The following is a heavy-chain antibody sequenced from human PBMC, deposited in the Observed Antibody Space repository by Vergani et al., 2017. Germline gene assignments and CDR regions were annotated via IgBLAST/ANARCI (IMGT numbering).Heavy chain of an antibody. Sequence: QVQLVPSGAEVKKPGASVKVSCKASGSTFIIYGISWVRQAPGQGLEWMGWISNHNGKTDYSQKFQGRVTMTTDISASTAYMELRSLRSDDTAMYYCARPNWGYGGMDVWGQGTTVTVSS. CDR3: ARPNWGYGGMDV. J-gene: IGHJ6*02. V-gene: IGHV1-18*01. CDR1: GSTFIIYG. CDR2: ISNHNGKT. D-gene: IGHD7-27*01.